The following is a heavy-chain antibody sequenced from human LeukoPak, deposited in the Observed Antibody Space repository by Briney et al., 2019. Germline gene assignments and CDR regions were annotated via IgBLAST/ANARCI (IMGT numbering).Heavy chain of an antibody. CDR2: IRSSSSYI. Sequence: GGSLRLSCAASGFTFSSYSMNSVRQAPRKGLEWVSSIRSSSSYIYYADSVKGRITISRDNAKNSLYLQMNTLRAEDTAVYYCARDVTLWFEEPIWGQGTLVTVSS. V-gene: IGHV3-21*01. D-gene: IGHD3-10*01. CDR3: ARDVTLWFEEPI. CDR1: GFTFSSYS. J-gene: IGHJ4*02.